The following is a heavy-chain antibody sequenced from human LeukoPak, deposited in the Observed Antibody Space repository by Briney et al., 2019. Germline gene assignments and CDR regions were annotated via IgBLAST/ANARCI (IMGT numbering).Heavy chain of an antibody. D-gene: IGHD3-22*01. J-gene: IGHJ4*02. V-gene: IGHV3-48*02. CDR2: ISSSSSTI. CDR1: GFTFSSYS. Sequence: GGSLRLSCAASGFTFSSYSMNWVRQAPGKGLEWVSYISSSSSTIYYADSVKGRFTISRDNAKNSLYLQMNSLRDEDTGVYYCARDFAGDSSGYYSSYFDYWGQGTLVTVSS. CDR3: ARDFAGDSSGYYSSYFDY.